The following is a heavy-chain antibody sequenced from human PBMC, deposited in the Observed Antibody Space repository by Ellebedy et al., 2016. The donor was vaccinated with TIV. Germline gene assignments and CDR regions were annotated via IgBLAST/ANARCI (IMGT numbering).Heavy chain of an antibody. D-gene: IGHD2-15*01. Sequence: GESLKISXAASGFTFNSYSMNWVRQAPGKGLEWVSSITSNSEGLFYADSVKGRFTISRDNARNSLYLQMNSLRAEDTAVYYCARGDPYCSGSACPYFDLWGRGTLVTVSS. CDR3: ARGDPYCSGSACPYFDL. J-gene: IGHJ2*01. V-gene: IGHV3-21*01. CDR2: ITSNSEGL. CDR1: GFTFNSYS.